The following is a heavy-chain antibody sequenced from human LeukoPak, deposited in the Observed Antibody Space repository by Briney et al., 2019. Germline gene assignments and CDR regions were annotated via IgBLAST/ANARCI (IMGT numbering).Heavy chain of an antibody. V-gene: IGHV4-59*01. J-gene: IGHJ4*02. D-gene: IGHD3-10*01. CDR3: ARGYYYGSGNYYS. CDR2: IYYSGST. Sequence: PSETLSLTCTVSGGSISSYYWSWIRQPPGKGLEWIGYIYYSGSTNYNPSLKSRVTISVDTSKNQFSLKLSSVTAADTAVYYCARGYYYGSGNYYSWGQGTLVTVSS. CDR1: GGSISSYY.